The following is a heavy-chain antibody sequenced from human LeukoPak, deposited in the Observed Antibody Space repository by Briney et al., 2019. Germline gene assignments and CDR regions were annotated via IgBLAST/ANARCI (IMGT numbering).Heavy chain of an antibody. J-gene: IGHJ4*02. D-gene: IGHD1-26*01. Sequence: GGSLRLSCAASGFPFSSYWMHCVRQAPGKGLVWVSRISSDGSTTSYADSVKGRFTISRDNAKNTLYLQMSSLRAEDTAVYYCARRGGSYNDYWGQGTLVTVSS. V-gene: IGHV3-74*01. CDR3: ARRGGSYNDY. CDR2: ISSDGSTT. CDR1: GFPFSSYW.